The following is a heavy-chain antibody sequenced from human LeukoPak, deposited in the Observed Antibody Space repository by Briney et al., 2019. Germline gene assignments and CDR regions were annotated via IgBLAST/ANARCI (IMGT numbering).Heavy chain of an antibody. CDR1: GYTFTGYY. J-gene: IGHJ6*02. D-gene: IGHD3-3*01. V-gene: IGHV1-46*01. CDR2: INPSGGST. Sequence: HVASVKVSCKASGYTFTGYYMHWVRQAPGQGLEWMGIINPSGGSTSYTQKFQGRVTMTRDTSTSTVYMELSSLRSEDTAVYYCAREGFPPKISDFWSGLGPYYYYGMDVWGQGTTVTVSS. CDR3: AREGFPPKISDFWSGLGPYYYYGMDV.